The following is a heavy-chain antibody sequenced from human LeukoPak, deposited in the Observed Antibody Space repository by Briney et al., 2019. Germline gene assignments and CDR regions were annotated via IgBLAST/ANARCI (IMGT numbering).Heavy chain of an antibody. V-gene: IGHV4-59*08. CDR1: GGSISNYY. J-gene: IGHJ6*02. CDR3: ARSDCSTTSCVAYYGMDV. Sequence: PSVTLSLTCTVSGGSISNYYWNCIRQPPGEGLEWIGYIYYSGSTNYNPSLKSRVTISVDTSKNQLSLKLSSMTAADTAVYYCARSDCSTTSCVAYYGMDVWGQGTTVTVSS. CDR2: IYYSGST. D-gene: IGHD2-2*01.